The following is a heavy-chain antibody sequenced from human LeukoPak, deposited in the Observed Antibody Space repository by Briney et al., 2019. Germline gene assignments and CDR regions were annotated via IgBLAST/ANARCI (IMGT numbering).Heavy chain of an antibody. CDR2: IYTSGST. D-gene: IGHD2-21*01. J-gene: IGHJ4*02. V-gene: IGHV4-4*07. Sequence: SETLSLTCTVSGGSISSYHWSWIRQPAGKGLEWIGRIYTSGSTNYNPSLKSRVTMSVDTSKNQFSLKLSSVTAADTAVYYCARGVYCGGDCSTFDYWGQGTLVTVSS. CDR3: ARGVYCGGDCSTFDY. CDR1: GGSISSYH.